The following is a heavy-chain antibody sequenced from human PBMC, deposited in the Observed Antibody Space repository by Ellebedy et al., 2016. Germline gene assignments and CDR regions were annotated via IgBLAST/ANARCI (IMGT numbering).Heavy chain of an antibody. CDR1: GFTFSAYS. J-gene: IGHJ3*02. CDR3: VREPNDSNGYYSSPSFDI. V-gene: IGHV3-48*04. CDR2: IRSSSVTI. D-gene: IGHD3-22*01. Sequence: GESLKISXAASGFTFSAYSMNWVRQAPGKGLEWVSYIRSSSVTIHYADSVKGRFTISRDNAKNSLYLQMNSLRAEDTAVYFCVREPNDSNGYYSSPSFDIWGQGTMVTVSS.